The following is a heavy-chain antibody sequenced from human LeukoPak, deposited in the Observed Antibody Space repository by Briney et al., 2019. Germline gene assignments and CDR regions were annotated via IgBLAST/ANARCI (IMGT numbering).Heavy chain of an antibody. V-gene: IGHV3-74*01. CDR2: INIDERIT. D-gene: IGHD3-10*01. CDR3: FREGGD. Sequence: GGSLRLSCVASGFTFSNYWMHWVRQAPGKGLVWVSYINIDERITGYADSVKGRFTISRDNGKNTLYLQMNSLRVEDTAIYYCFREGGDWGQGTLVTVSS. CDR1: GFTFSNYW. J-gene: IGHJ4*02.